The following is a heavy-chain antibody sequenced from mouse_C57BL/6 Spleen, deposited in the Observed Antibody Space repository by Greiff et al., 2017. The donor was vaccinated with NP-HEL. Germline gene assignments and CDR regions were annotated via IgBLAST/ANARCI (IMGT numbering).Heavy chain of an antibody. D-gene: IGHD4-1*01. CDR3: ARRGNWVPYWYFDV. Sequence: QVTLKESGPGILQSSQTLSLTCSFSGFSLSPSGMGVSWIRQPSGKGLEWLAHIYWDDDKRYNPSLKSRLTISKDTSRNQVFLKITSVDTADTATYYCARRGNWVPYWYFDVWGTGTTVTVSS. CDR1: GFSLSPSGMG. CDR2: IYWDDDK. V-gene: IGHV8-12*01. J-gene: IGHJ1*03.